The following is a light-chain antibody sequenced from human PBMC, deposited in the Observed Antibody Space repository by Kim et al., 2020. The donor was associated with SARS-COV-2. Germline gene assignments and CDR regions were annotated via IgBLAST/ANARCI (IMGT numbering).Light chain of an antibody. CDR3: MQSLQTPLT. CDR2: LGS. J-gene: IGKJ4*01. V-gene: IGKV2-28*01. Sequence: DIVMTQSPLFLPVTPGEPASISCRSSQSLLHSNGYNYLDWYLQKPGQSPQLLIYLGSTRASGVPDRFSGSGSGTYFTLEISRVEAEDVGVYYCMQSLQTPLTFGGGTKLEI. CDR1: QSLLHSNGYNY.